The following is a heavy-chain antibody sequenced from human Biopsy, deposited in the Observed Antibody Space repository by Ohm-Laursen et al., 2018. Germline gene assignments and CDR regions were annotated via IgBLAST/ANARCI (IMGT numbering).Heavy chain of an antibody. CDR3: ARDLGCSHGVCPSRGHDYYYGLDV. CDR2: IFYNGST. CDR1: GGSFTSHY. Sequence: TLSLTCIVSGGSFTSHYWTWIRQPPGKGLGCIGYIFYNGSTTYNPSLKSRVTISFDTSKNQFSLRLRSVTAADTAMYYCARDLGCSHGVCPSRGHDYYYGLDVWGQGTTVTVSS. D-gene: IGHD2-8*01. J-gene: IGHJ6*02. V-gene: IGHV4-59*11.